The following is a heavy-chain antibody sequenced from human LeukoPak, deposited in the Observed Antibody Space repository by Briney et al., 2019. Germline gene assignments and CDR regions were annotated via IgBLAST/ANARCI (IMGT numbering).Heavy chain of an antibody. Sequence: GGSLRLSCAASGFTFSSYAMTWVRQAPGKGLEWVSAISTGGSSTYYADSVKGRFTISRDNSENTLYLQMNSLRAEDTAVYYCAKDGYGSGSYDAFDIWGQGTMVTVSS. V-gene: IGHV3-23*01. D-gene: IGHD3-10*01. CDR2: ISTGGSST. J-gene: IGHJ3*02. CDR3: AKDGYGSGSYDAFDI. CDR1: GFTFSSYA.